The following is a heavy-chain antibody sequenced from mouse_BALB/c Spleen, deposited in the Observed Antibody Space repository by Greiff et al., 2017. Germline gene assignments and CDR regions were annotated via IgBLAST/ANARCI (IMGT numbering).Heavy chain of an antibody. CDR1: GFTFSSYT. Sequence: EVKLVESGGGLVKPGGSLKLSCAASGFTFSSYTMSWVRQTPEKRLEWVATISSGGGNTYYPDSVKGRFTISRDNAKNNLYLQMSSLRSEDTALYYCARRGGYDGMDYWGQGTSVTVSS. D-gene: IGHD2-2*01. J-gene: IGHJ4*01. V-gene: IGHV5-9*03. CDR2: ISSGGGNT. CDR3: ARRGGYDGMDY.